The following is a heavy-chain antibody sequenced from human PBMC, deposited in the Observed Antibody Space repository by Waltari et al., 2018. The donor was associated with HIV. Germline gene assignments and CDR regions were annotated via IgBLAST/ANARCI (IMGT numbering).Heavy chain of an antibody. CDR1: GGSISSGGYY. CDR2: IYYIGST. CDR3: AREIDYNSSGYYSGYYFDY. D-gene: IGHD3-22*01. Sequence: QVQLQESGPGLVKPSQTLSLTCNVSGGSISSGGYYWSWIRQHPGKGLEWIGYIYYIGSTYYNPSLKSRVTISVDTSKNQFSLKLSSVTAADTAVYYCAREIDYNSSGYYSGYYFDYWGQGTLVTVSS. V-gene: IGHV4-31*03. J-gene: IGHJ4*02.